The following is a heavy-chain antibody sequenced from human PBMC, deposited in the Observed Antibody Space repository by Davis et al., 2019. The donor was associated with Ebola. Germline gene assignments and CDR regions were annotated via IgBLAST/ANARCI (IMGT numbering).Heavy chain of an antibody. Sequence: SETLSPTCTVSGGSISSGGYYWSWIRQHPGKGLEWIGYIYYSGSTYYNPSLKSRVTISVDTSKNQFSLKLSSVTAADTAVYYCAKDPAVSVAGTDYWGQGTLVTVSS. CDR3: AKDPAVSVAGTDY. CDR1: GGSISSGGYY. V-gene: IGHV4-31*03. D-gene: IGHD6-19*01. CDR2: IYYSGST. J-gene: IGHJ4*02.